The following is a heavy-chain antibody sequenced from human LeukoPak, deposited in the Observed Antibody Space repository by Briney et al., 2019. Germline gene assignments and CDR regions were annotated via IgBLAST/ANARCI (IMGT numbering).Heavy chain of an antibody. CDR2: ISGSGGST. Sequence: GGSLRLSCAASGFTFSSYAMSWVHQAPGKGLEWVSAISGSGGSTYYADSVKGRFTISRDNSKNTLYLQMNSLRAEDTAVYYCARSDVDTAMVEPGAWTYFDYWGQGTLVTVSS. V-gene: IGHV3-23*01. J-gene: IGHJ4*02. D-gene: IGHD5-18*01. CDR1: GFTFSSYA. CDR3: ARSDVDTAMVEPGAWTYFDY.